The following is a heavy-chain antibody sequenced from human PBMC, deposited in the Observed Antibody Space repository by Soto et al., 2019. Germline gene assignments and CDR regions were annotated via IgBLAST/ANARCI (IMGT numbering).Heavy chain of an antibody. CDR3: ARDRRVIAAAGTGVYYYYGMDV. CDR2: IIPIFGTA. CDR1: GGTFSSCA. J-gene: IGHJ6*02. D-gene: IGHD6-13*01. Sequence: SVKVSCKASGGTFSSCAISWVRQAPGQGLEWMGGIIPIFGTANYAQKFQGRVTITADESTSTAYMELSSLRAEDTAVYYCARDRRVIAAAGTGVYYYYGMDVWGQGTTVTVSS. V-gene: IGHV1-69*13.